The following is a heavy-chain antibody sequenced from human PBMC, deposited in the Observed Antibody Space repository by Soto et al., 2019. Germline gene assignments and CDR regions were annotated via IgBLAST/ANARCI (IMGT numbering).Heavy chain of an antibody. CDR1: GFTFNTFA. Sequence: PGGSLRLSCAASGFTFNTFALTWVRQAPGKGLEWVSSITVDGGSTYYVDSVKGRFTVSRDNSKNTLYLQMDSLTAEDTAVYYCAKLVYERSVNDAIDIWGQGTMVTV. CDR2: ITVDGGST. CDR3: AKLVYERSVNDAIDI. J-gene: IGHJ3*02. V-gene: IGHV3-23*01. D-gene: IGHD3-22*01.